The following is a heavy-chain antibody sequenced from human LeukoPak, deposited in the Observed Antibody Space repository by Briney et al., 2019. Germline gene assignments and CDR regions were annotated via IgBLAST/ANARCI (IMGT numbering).Heavy chain of an antibody. J-gene: IGHJ4*02. V-gene: IGHV4-4*09. D-gene: IGHD5-12*01. CDR1: GASINSNY. CDR3: ASGPEWLRYPAY. CDR2: IYFSGST. Sequence: PSETLSLTCTVSGASINSNYWSWFRQPPGQEPEWIGYIYFSGSTNYNPSLWSRVAISVDRSRNQFSLKLTSRTAADTAVYYCASGPEWLRYPAYWGQGTLVTVSS.